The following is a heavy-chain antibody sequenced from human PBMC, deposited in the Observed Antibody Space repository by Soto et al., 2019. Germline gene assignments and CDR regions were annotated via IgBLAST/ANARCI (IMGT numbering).Heavy chain of an antibody. CDR1: GGTISRYS. Sequence: LSETRSHTHTGSGGTISRYSWSWCRQPPGKGLEWIGYIYYSGSTNYNPSLKSRVTISVDTSKNQFSLKLSSVTAADTAVYYCARGGPQQWLAEFDYWGQGTLVTVS. J-gene: IGHJ4*02. CDR3: ARGGPQQWLAEFDY. CDR2: IYYSGST. D-gene: IGHD6-19*01. V-gene: IGHV4-59*01.